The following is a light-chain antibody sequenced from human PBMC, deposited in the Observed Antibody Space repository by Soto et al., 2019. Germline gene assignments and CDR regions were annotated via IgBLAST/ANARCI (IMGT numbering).Light chain of an antibody. CDR3: QQYGTSPWT. CDR2: GPS. J-gene: IGKJ1*01. Sequence: LGLTQSPGTLSLSPGERATLSCRASQSVGASFLAWYQQNPGQAPRLLIYGPSVRATGIPYRFSGSGSGTDFTLIISRLEPEDFGVYFCQQYGTSPWTFGQGTKVEI. V-gene: IGKV3-20*01. CDR1: QSVGASF.